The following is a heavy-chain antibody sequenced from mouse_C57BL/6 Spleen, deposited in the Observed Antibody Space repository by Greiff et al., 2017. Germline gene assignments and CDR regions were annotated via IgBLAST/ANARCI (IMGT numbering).Heavy chain of an antibody. CDR3: ARDLTGTRYFDY. D-gene: IGHD4-1*01. V-gene: IGHV5-4*01. CDR1: GFTFSSYA. Sequence: EVQLVESGGGLVKPGGSLKLSCAASGFTFSSYAMSWVRQTPEKRLEWVATISDGGSYTYYPDNVKGRFTISRDNAKNNLYLQMSHLKSEDTAMYYCARDLTGTRYFDYWGKGTTLTVSS. CDR2: ISDGGSYT. J-gene: IGHJ2*01.